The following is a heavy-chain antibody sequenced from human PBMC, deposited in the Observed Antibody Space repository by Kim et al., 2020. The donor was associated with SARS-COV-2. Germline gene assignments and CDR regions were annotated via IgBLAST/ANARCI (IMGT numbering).Heavy chain of an antibody. CDR3: ARGLRYFDWLLFGFDY. V-gene: IGHV3-21*01. D-gene: IGHD3-9*01. CDR1: GFTFSSYS. Sequence: GGSLRLSCAASGFTFSSYSMNWVRQAPGKGLEWVSSISSSSSYIYYADSVKGRFTISRDNAKNSLYLQMNSLRAEDTAVYYCARGLRYFDWLLFGFDYWGQVTLVTVSS. J-gene: IGHJ4*02. CDR2: ISSSSSYI.